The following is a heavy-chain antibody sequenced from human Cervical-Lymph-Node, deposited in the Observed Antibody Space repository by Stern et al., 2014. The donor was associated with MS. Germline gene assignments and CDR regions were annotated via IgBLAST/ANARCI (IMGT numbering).Heavy chain of an antibody. J-gene: IGHJ6*02. CDR3: ARADTSPAYYYYGMDV. CDR1: GFTFTSSV. V-gene: IGHV1-3*01. Sequence: QMQLVQSGADVEKPGASVKVSCKASGFTFTSSVIHWVRQAPGQRPEWMGWINVGIGNTKYSQTFQGRVTITRDTSASTVYLELSSLRSEDTAVYYCARADTSPAYYYYGMDVWGQGTTVTVSS. CDR2: INVGIGNT.